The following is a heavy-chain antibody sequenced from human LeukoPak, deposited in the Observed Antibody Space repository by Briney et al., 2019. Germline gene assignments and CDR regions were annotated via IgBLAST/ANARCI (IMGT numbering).Heavy chain of an antibody. V-gene: IGHV4-39*07. J-gene: IGHJ4*02. CDR1: GGSISSSSYY. CDR2: IYYSGST. D-gene: IGHD3-10*01. CDR3: ATDLPYYYGSGSHSFFDY. Sequence: PSETLSLTCTVSGGSISSSSYYWGWIRHPPGKGLEWIGSIYYSGSTYYNPSLKSRVTISVDTSKNQFSLKLSSVTAADTAVYYCATDLPYYYGSGSHSFFDYWGQGTLVTVSS.